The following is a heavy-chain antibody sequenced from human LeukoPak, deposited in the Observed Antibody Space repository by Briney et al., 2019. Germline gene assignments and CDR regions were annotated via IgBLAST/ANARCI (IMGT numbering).Heavy chain of an antibody. Sequence: SETLSLTCTVSGGSMNSGSYYWSWIRQPPGKGLEWIGNIYYSGGTNYNPSLKTRVTISLDTSKNQFSLKLSSVTAADTAVYYCARDWELGYWGQGTLVTVSS. CDR1: GGSMNSGSYY. V-gene: IGHV4-61*01. J-gene: IGHJ4*02. D-gene: IGHD1-26*01. CDR3: ARDWELGY. CDR2: IYYSGGT.